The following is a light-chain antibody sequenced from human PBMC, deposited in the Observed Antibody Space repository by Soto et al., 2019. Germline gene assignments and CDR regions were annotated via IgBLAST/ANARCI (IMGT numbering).Light chain of an antibody. CDR2: DAS. J-gene: IGKJ4*01. V-gene: IGKV1-33*01. Sequence: DIQMTQSPSSLSESVGDRVTITCQASQDISNYLNWYQQKPGKAPKLLIYDASNLETGVPSRFSGSGSGTDFTFTISSLQPEYIATYYCQQYDNLPTFGGGTKVDIK. CDR3: QQYDNLPT. CDR1: QDISNY.